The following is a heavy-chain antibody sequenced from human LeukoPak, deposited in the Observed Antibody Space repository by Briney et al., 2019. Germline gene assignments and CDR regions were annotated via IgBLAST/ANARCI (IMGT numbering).Heavy chain of an antibody. CDR3: AKEMGSFDI. J-gene: IGHJ3*02. CDR1: GFTFANAW. CDR2: ISGSGGST. D-gene: IGHD2-8*01. Sequence: GGSLRLSCAASGFTFANAWMTWVRQAPGKGLEWVSAISGSGGSTYYADSVKGRFTISRDNSKNTLYLQMNSLRAEDTAVYYCAKEMGSFDIWGQGTMVTVSS. V-gene: IGHV3-23*01.